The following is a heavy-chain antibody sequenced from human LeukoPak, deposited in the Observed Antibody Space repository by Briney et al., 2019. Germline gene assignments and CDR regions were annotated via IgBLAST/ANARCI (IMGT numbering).Heavy chain of an antibody. CDR2: INTNTGNP. V-gene: IGHV7-4-1*02. CDR1: GYTFTSYA. J-gene: IGHJ6*03. CDR3: ARVQQQLVLRFSGYYYYMDV. Sequence: ASVKVSCKASGYTFTSYAMNWVRQAPGQGLEWMGWINTNTGNPTYAQGFTGRFVFSLDTSVSTAYLQISSLKAEDTAVYYCARVQQQLVLRFSGYYYYMDVWGKGTTVTVSS. D-gene: IGHD6-13*01.